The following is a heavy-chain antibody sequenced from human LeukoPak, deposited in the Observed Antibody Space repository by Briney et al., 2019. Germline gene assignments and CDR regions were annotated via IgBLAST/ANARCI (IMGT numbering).Heavy chain of an antibody. Sequence: GGSLRLSCAASGFTFSDYYMSWIRQAPGKGLEWVSYISSSGSTIYYADSVKGRFTISRDSAKNSLYLQMNSLRAEDTAVYYCARSWELQDWFDPWGQGTLVTVSS. CDR2: ISSSGSTI. CDR1: GFTFSDYY. CDR3: ARSWELQDWFDP. V-gene: IGHV3-11*01. J-gene: IGHJ5*02. D-gene: IGHD1-26*01.